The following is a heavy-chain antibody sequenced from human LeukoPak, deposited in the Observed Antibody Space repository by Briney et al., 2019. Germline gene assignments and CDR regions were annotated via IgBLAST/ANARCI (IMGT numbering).Heavy chain of an antibody. CDR2: VSTSSSYI. CDR1: GFILSRYS. Sequence: GGSLRLSCEASGFILSRYSMNWVRQAPGKGLEWVSSVSTSSSYIYYADSVKGRFTISRDNSKNTLYLQMNSLRAEDTAVYYCAKARELPTCFDYWGQGTLVTVSS. V-gene: IGHV3-21*04. J-gene: IGHJ4*02. CDR3: AKARELPTCFDY. D-gene: IGHD1-7*01.